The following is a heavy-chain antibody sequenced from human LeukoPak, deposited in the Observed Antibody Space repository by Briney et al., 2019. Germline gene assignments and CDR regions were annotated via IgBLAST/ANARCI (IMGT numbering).Heavy chain of an antibody. CDR2: ISGDIGHT. J-gene: IGHJ5*02. D-gene: IGHD2-2*01. V-gene: IGHV1-18*01. CDR3: ARHLRQFPVLYQENNCFDP. CDR1: GYDFATYG. Sequence: GGSVTVSCKTSGYDFATYGISWVRRAPGQGLEWMGWISGDIGHTNYAQKFQGRVSMTTDKSTTTVYIEMRSLRSDDTAVYYSARHLRQFPVLYQENNCFDPWGQGTLVTVSS.